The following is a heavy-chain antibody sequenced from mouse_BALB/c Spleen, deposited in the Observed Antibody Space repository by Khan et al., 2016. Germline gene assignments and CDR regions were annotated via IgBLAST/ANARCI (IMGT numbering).Heavy chain of an antibody. CDR3: AEDYYVSNWFAY. CDR1: GYTFTNSG. V-gene: IGHV9-3*02. J-gene: IGHJ3*01. CDR2: INTNTGEP. D-gene: IGHD1-1*01. Sequence: QIQLVQSGPELKKPGETVKISCKASGYTFTNSGMNWVKQAPGKGLKWMGWINTNTGEPTYAEEFKGRFAFSLETSASTAYLQITNLKNEDTVTFFCAEDYYVSNWFAYWGQGTLVTVSA.